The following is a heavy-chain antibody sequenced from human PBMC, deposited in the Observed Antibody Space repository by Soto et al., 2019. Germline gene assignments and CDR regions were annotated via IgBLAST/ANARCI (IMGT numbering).Heavy chain of an antibody. Sequence: ASVKVSCKASGYTFNRYYMHWVRQAPGPGLEWMGWISPHTGGTTYAQKFQGRFTISRDNAKNTLYLQMNSLRAEDTAVYYCARVSGREVVTIYYYYGMDVWGQGTTVTVSS. CDR2: ISPHTGGT. V-gene: IGHV1-2*02. D-gene: IGHD2-21*02. CDR1: GYTFNRYY. J-gene: IGHJ6*02. CDR3: ARVSGREVVTIYYYYGMDV.